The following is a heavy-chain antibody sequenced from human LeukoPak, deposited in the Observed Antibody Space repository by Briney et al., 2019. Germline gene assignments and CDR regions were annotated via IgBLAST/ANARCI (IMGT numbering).Heavy chain of an antibody. CDR2: IYYSGST. CDR1: GGSFSSYY. J-gene: IGHJ3*02. CDR3: ARDLYYYYDSSAPYAFDI. V-gene: IGHV4-59*01. D-gene: IGHD3-22*01. Sequence: PSETLSLTCAVYGGSFSSYYWSWLRQPPGKGLEWIGYIYYSGSTNYNPSLKSRVTISVDTSKNQFSLKLSSVTAADTAVYYCARDLYYYYDSSAPYAFDIWGQGTMVTVSS.